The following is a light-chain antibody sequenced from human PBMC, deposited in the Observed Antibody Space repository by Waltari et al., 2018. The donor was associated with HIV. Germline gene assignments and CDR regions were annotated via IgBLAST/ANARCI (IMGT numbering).Light chain of an antibody. Sequence: SYVLTQPPSVSVAPGQTAMITCGGNNIGSKTVQWYQQKPGQAPILVIYEDADRPSGIPERCSGANSGNTATLTISRVEAGDEADYFCQVWDGNSDHQVFGGGTKLTVL. CDR3: QVWDGNSDHQV. J-gene: IGLJ3*02. CDR1: NIGSKT. V-gene: IGLV3-21*02. CDR2: EDA.